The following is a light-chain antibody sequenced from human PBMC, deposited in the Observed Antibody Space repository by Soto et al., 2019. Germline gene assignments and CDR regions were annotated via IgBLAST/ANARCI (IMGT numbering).Light chain of an antibody. CDR3: AAWDDSLSGWV. CDR2: NNF. J-gene: IGLJ3*02. V-gene: IGLV1-44*01. Sequence: QPVLTQPPSASGTPGQRVTISCSGSSSNIGVNTVNWYQQFPGTAPKLLIYNNFQRPSGVPDRFSGSKSGTSASLAISGLQSEDEADYFCAAWDDSLSGWVFGGGTKVTVL. CDR1: SSNIGVNT.